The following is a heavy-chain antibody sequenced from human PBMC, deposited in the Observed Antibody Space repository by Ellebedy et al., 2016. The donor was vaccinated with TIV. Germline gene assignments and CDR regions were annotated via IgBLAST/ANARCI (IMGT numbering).Heavy chain of an antibody. V-gene: IGHV3-66*01. Sequence: GESLKISCAASGITVSSNYMSWVRQAPGKGLEWVSVIYSGGSIYYADSVKGRFTISRDNSKNSLYLQMNSLRAEDTAVYYCARELTRITMVRGVIITGWGMDVWGQGSTVTVSS. J-gene: IGHJ6*02. CDR3: ARELTRITMVRGVIITGWGMDV. D-gene: IGHD3-10*01. CDR2: IYSGGSI. CDR1: GITVSSNY.